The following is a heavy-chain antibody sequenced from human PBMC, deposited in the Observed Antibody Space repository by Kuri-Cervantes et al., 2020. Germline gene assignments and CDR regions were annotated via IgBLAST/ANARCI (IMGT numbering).Heavy chain of an antibody. J-gene: IGHJ5*02. V-gene: IGHV1-2*02. CDR3: ARVGVQPYVRSVVAQYTPTNWFDP. D-gene: IGHD2-15*01. Sequence: ASVKVSCKASGYTFTGYYMHWVRQAPGQGLEWMGWINPNSGGTNYAQKFQGRVTMTRDTSISTAYMELSRLRSDDTAVYYCARVGVQPYVRSVVAQYTPTNWFDPRGQGTLVTVSS. CDR1: GYTFTGYY. CDR2: INPNSGGT.